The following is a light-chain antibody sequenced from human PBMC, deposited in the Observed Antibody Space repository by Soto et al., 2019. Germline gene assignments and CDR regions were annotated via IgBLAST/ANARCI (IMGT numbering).Light chain of an antibody. CDR3: CSYAGSYTVV. J-gene: IGLJ2*01. CDR2: DVS. CDR1: SSDVGGYNY. Sequence: QSALTQPRSVSGSPGQSVTISCTGTSSDVGGYNYVSWYQQHPGKAPKLMIYDVSKRPSGVPDRFSGSKSGNTASLTISGLQAEDEADYYCCSYAGSYTVVFGGGTKVNVL. V-gene: IGLV2-11*01.